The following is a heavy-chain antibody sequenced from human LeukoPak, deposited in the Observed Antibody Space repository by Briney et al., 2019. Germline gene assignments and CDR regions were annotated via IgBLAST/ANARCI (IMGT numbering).Heavy chain of an antibody. J-gene: IGHJ4*02. Sequence: GASVKVSSKASGYTFTGYYMHWVRQAPGQGLEWMGWINPNSGGTNYAQKFQGRVTMTRDTSISTAYMELSRLRSDDTAVYYCARDLALYGDYGGNRDFDYWGQGTLVTVSS. CDR3: ARDLALYGDYGGNRDFDY. V-gene: IGHV1-2*02. CDR2: INPNSGGT. D-gene: IGHD4-23*01. CDR1: GYTFTGYY.